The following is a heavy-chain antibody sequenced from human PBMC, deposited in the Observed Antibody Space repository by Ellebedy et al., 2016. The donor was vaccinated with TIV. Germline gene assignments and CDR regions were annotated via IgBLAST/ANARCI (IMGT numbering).Heavy chain of an antibody. Sequence: GGSLRLSCKGSGYSFTSYWIGWVRQMPGKGLEWMGIIYLGDSDTRYSPSFQGQVTISADKSISTAYLQWRSLKASDTAIYYCARRNGLSGFDYWGQGTLVTVSS. D-gene: IGHD1-14*01. J-gene: IGHJ4*02. CDR2: IYLGDSDT. CDR1: GYSFTSYW. CDR3: ARRNGLSGFDY. V-gene: IGHV5-51*01.